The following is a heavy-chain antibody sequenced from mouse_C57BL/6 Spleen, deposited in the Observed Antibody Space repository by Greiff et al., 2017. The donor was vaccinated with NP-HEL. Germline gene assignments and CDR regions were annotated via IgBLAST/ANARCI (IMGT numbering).Heavy chain of an antibody. Sequence: VQLKDSGPGLVKPSQSLSLPCTVTGYSITSDYAWNWIRQFPGNKLEWMGYISYSGSTSYNPSLESRISITRDTSKNQFFLQLNSVTTEDTATYYCARSIMANWGQGTTLTVSS. CDR3: ARSIMAN. V-gene: IGHV3-2*02. CDR1: GYSITSDYA. CDR2: ISYSGST. J-gene: IGHJ2*01.